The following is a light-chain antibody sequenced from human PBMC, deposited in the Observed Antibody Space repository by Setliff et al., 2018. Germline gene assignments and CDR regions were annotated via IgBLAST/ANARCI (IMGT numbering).Light chain of an antibody. Sequence: QSALTQPPSASGTPGQRVTISCSGSSSNLGTNFVSWYRRLPGAAPKLLIYMNNQRPSGVPDRFSGSKSDTSASLAISGLRSEDEADYYCAAWDDSLSGVLFGGGTQRTVL. J-gene: IGLJ2*01. CDR1: SSNLGTNF. CDR2: MNN. CDR3: AAWDDSLSGVL. V-gene: IGLV1-47*01.